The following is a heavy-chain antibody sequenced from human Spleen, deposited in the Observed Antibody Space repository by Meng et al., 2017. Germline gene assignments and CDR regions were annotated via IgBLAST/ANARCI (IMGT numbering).Heavy chain of an antibody. Sequence: ASVKVSCKPSGYTFTAYWLHWVRRAPGQGLEWMGRINPKSDDTHYAQRFQGRVTMTGDTSISTAYMELSGLRSDDTAMYYCARDEDISAAGKLFGDYWGQGTLVTVSS. D-gene: IGHD6-13*01. CDR3: ARDEDISAAGKLFGDY. CDR2: INPKSDDT. CDR1: GYTFTAYW. V-gene: IGHV1-2*06. J-gene: IGHJ4*02.